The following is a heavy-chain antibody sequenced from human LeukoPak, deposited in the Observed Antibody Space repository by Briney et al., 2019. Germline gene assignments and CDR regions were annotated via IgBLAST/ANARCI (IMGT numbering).Heavy chain of an antibody. V-gene: IGHV4-30-4*01. Sequence: PSETLSLTCTVSGGSISSGDYYWSWIRQPPGKGLEWIGYIYYSGSTYYNPSLKNRVTISVDTSKNQFSLKLSSVTAADTAVYYCARVTDYYGSGSYSKAWFDPWGQGTLVTVSS. D-gene: IGHD3-10*01. CDR1: GGSISSGDYY. J-gene: IGHJ5*02. CDR2: IYYSGST. CDR3: ARVTDYYGSGSYSKAWFDP.